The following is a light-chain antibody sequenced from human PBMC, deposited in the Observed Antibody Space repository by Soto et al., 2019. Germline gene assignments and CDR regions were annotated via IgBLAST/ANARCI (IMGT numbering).Light chain of an antibody. Sequence: EMVVTQSPATLSLTTGERATLSCRASQSVSSYLAWYQQRPGQAPRLLIYDASIRVTGVPARFSGSGSWTDFTRTISSLEPEDFAVYYCQQRSSWPPTLGQRTRLEFK. CDR1: QSVSSY. J-gene: IGKJ5*01. V-gene: IGKV3-11*01. CDR2: DAS. CDR3: QQRSSWPPT.